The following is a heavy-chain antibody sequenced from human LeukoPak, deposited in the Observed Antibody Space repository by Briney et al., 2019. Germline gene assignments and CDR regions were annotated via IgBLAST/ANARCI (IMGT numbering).Heavy chain of an antibody. CDR1: GYTFTSYY. Sequence: ASVNVSCKASGYTFTSYYMHWVRQAPGQGLEWMGWISAYNGNTNYAQKLQGRVTMTTDTSTSTAYMELRSLRSDDTAVYYCAREGYSGYDYGYWGQGTLVTVSS. V-gene: IGHV1-18*04. CDR2: ISAYNGNT. D-gene: IGHD5-12*01. J-gene: IGHJ4*02. CDR3: AREGYSGYDYGY.